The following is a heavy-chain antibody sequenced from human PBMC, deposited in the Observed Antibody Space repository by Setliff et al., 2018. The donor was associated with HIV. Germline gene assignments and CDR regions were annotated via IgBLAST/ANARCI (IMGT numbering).Heavy chain of an antibody. D-gene: IGHD2-21*01. CDR3: ARGYGHIVEVIASDAFDI. CDR1: GYSISRGYY. CDR2: IYHSGST. J-gene: IGHJ3*02. Sequence: SETLSLTCAVSGYSISRGYYWGWIRQPPGKGLEWIGNIYHSGSTFYNPSLKSRVTTSVDTSKSQFSLKLRSVTAADTAVYYCARGYGHIVEVIASDAFDIWGQGIMVTVSS. V-gene: IGHV4-38-2*01.